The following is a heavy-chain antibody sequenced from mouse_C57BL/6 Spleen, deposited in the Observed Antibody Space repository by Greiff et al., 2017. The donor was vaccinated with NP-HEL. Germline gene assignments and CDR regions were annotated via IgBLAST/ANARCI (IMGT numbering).Heavy chain of an antibody. J-gene: IGHJ4*01. CDR2: INPNNGGT. CDR1: GYTFTDYN. Sequence: EVQLQQSGPELVKPGASVKIPCKASGYTFTDYNMDWVKQSHGKSLEWIGDINPNNGGTIYNQKFKGKATLTVDKSSSTAYMELRSLTSEDTAVYYCARLRGNYVDYAMDYWGQGTSVTVSS. D-gene: IGHD2-1*01. V-gene: IGHV1-18*01. CDR3: ARLRGNYVDYAMDY.